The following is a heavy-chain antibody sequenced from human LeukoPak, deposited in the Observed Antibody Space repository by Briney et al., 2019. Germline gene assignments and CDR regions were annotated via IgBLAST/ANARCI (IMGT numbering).Heavy chain of an antibody. D-gene: IGHD2-21*02. Sequence: PSQTLSLTCTVFGGSISSGDYYWSWIRQPPGKGLEWIGYIYYSGSTFYNPSLKSRVTISVDTSKNQLSLKLNSVTAADTAIYYCARAPIVVVTASAFDIWGQGTMVTVSS. CDR1: GGSISSGDYY. V-gene: IGHV4-30-4*01. J-gene: IGHJ3*02. CDR2: IYYSGST. CDR3: ARAPIVVVTASAFDI.